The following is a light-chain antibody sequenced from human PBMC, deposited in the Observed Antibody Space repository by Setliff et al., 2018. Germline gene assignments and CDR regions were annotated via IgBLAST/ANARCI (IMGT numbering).Light chain of an antibody. Sequence: QSVLSQPASVSGSPGQSITISCTGTSSDVGGFKYVSWYQQHAGKAPKLVIYDVSNRPSGVSKRFSGSKSGNTASLTISGLQTEDEADYYCSSETDRSSTTFVFGTGTKSPS. CDR1: SSDVGGFKY. V-gene: IGLV2-14*03. CDR3: SSETDRSSTTFV. CDR2: DVS. J-gene: IGLJ1*01.